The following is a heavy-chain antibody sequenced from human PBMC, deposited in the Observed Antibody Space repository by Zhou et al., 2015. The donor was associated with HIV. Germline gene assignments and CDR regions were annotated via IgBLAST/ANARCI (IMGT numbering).Heavy chain of an antibody. CDR1: GFLVGIKH. CDR3: GRDRGWNVIDY. Sequence: EVQLVESGGGLVNPGGSLRLSCAATGFLVGIKHMNWVRQAPGKGLVWVSRIKLDGSTTTNADSVKGRFTISRDNAKNTLYLQMNSLRAEDTAVYYCGRDRGWNVIDYWGQGTLVTVSS. J-gene: IGHJ4*02. CDR2: IKLDGSTT. V-gene: IGHV3-74*01. D-gene: IGHD1-1*01.